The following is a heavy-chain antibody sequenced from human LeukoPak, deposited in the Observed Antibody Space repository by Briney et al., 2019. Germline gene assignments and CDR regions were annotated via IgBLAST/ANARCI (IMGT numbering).Heavy chain of an antibody. CDR2: IKQDGSEK. J-gene: IGHJ4*02. CDR1: GFTFSSYW. CDR3: ARDQARKYSSSSFVY. V-gene: IGHV3-7*01. Sequence: GGSLRLSCAASGFTFSSYWMSWVRQAPGKGLEWVANIKQDGSEKYYVDSVKGRFTISRDNAKNSLYLQMNSLRAEDTAVYYCARDQARKYSSSSFVYWGQGTLVTVSS. D-gene: IGHD6-6*01.